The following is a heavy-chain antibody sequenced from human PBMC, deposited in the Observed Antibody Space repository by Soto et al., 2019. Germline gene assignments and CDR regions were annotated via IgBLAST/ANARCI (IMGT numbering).Heavy chain of an antibody. J-gene: IGHJ3*02. CDR1: GYTFTGYY. V-gene: IGHV1-2*02. CDR3: ARAEGDDDYGDDAFDI. CDR2: INPNSGGT. D-gene: IGHD4-17*01. Sequence: ASVKVSCKASGYTFTGYYMHWVRQAPGQGLEWMGWINPNSGGTNYAQKFQGRVTMTRDTSISTAYMELSRLRSDDTAVYYCARAEGDDDYGDDAFDIWGQGTLVTFS.